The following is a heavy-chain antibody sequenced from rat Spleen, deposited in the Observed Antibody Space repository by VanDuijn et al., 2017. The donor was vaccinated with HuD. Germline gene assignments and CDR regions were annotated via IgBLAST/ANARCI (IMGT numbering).Heavy chain of an antibody. V-gene: IGHV2-30*01. CDR1: GFSLTSYH. Sequence: QVQLKESGPGLVQPSQTLSLTCTVSGFSLTSYHVHWVRQPTGKGLEWMGVIWTGGSTDYNSALKSRLSISRDTSKSQVFLRMGSLQSDDTAIYYCTRDGTTGIFAYVIDAWGQGASVTVSS. CDR3: TRDGTTGIFAYVIDA. CDR2: IWTGGST. J-gene: IGHJ4*01. D-gene: IGHD1-9*01.